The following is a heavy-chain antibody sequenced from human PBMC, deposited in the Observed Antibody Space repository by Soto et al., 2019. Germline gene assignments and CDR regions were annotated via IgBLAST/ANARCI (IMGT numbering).Heavy chain of an antibody. CDR1: GGTFSSYA. D-gene: IGHD2-2*01. J-gene: IGHJ6*02. V-gene: IGHV1-69*13. Sequence: SVKVSCKASGGTFSSYAISWVRQAPGQGLEWMGGIIPIFGTANYAQKFQGRVTITADESTSTAYMELSSLRSEDTALYYCARDRQLLLYYYGMDVWGQGTTVTVSS. CDR2: IIPIFGTA. CDR3: ARDRQLLLYYYGMDV.